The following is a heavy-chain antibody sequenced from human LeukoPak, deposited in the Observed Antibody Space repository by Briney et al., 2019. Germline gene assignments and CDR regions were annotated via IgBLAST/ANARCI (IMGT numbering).Heavy chain of an antibody. CDR3: ARGGYDSSSPFDY. D-gene: IGHD3-22*01. J-gene: IGHJ4*02. CDR2: IYHSGST. V-gene: IGHV4-30-2*01. CDR1: GGSISRGGYS. Sequence: SETLSLTCAVSGGSISRGGYSWSWIRQPPGKGLEWIGYIYHSGSTYYNPSLKSRVTISVDRSKNQFSLKLSSVTAADTAVYYCARGGYDSSSPFDYWGQGTLVTVSS.